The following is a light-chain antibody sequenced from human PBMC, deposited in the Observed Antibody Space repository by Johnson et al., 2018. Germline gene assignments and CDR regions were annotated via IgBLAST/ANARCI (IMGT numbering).Light chain of an antibody. CDR3: GTWDSSLSAGNV. V-gene: IGLV1-51*02. J-gene: IGLJ1*01. Sequence: QSVLTQPPSVSAAPGQKVTISCSVSSSNIGNNYVSWYQQLPGTAPKLLIYENNKRPSGIPDRFSGSKSGTSATLGITGLQTGDEADYYCGTWDSSLSAGNVLGTGPNVTFL. CDR2: ENN. CDR1: SSNIGNNY.